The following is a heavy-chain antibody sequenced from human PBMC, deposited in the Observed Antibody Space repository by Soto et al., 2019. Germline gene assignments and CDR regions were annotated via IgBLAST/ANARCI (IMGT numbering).Heavy chain of an antibody. Sequence: PSETLSLTCAVYGGSFSGYYWSWIRQPPGKGLEWIGEINHSGSTNYNPSLKSRVTISVDTSKNQFSLKLSSVTAADTAVYYCARGRRWGRSWVQDVWGQGTTVTVSS. CDR1: GGSFSGYY. V-gene: IGHV4-34*01. CDR2: INHSGST. D-gene: IGHD6-13*01. CDR3: ARGRRWGRSWVQDV. J-gene: IGHJ6*02.